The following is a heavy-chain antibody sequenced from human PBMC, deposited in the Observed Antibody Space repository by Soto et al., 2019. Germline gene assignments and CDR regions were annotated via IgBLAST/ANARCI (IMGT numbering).Heavy chain of an antibody. CDR3: ARDPARDDSSDAFDI. CDR2: ISSSSSYI. V-gene: IGHV3-21*01. D-gene: IGHD4-4*01. Sequence: GGSLRLSCAASGFTFSSYSMNWVRQAPGKGLEWVSSISSSSSYIYYADSVKGRFTISRDNAKNSLYLQMNSLRAEDTAVYYCARDPARDDSSDAFDIWGQGTMVTVSS. CDR1: GFTFSSYS. J-gene: IGHJ3*02.